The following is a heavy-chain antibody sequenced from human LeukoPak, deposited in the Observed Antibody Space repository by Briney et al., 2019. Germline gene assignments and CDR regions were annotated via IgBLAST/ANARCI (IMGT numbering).Heavy chain of an antibody. Sequence: PGGSLRLSCAASGFTFSSYAMHWVRQAPGKGLEWVAVISYDGSNKYYADSVKGRFTISRDNSKNTLYLQMNSLRAEDTAVYYCASGGYTLAFDYWGQGTLVTVSS. CDR1: GFTFSSYA. D-gene: IGHD6-25*01. V-gene: IGHV3-30*04. J-gene: IGHJ4*02. CDR3: ASGGYTLAFDY. CDR2: ISYDGSNK.